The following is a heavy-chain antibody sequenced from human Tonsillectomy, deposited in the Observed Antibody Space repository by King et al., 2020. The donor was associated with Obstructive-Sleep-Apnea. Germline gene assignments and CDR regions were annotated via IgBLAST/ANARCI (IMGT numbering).Heavy chain of an antibody. J-gene: IGHJ4*02. D-gene: IGHD5-12*01. V-gene: IGHV3-73*01. Sequence: VQLVESGGGLVQPGGSLKLSCAASGFTFSDSAMHWVRQASGKGLEWVGRIRSKAYSYATAHAASVKGRVTISRDDSKNTAYLQMNSLKTEDTAVYYCTKGSGYEWSFDYWGQGTLVTVSS. CDR1: GFTFSDSA. CDR3: TKGSGYEWSFDY. CDR2: IRSKAYSYAT.